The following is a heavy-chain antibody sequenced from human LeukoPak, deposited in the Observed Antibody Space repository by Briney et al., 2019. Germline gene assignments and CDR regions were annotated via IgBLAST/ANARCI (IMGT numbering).Heavy chain of an antibody. V-gene: IGHV5-10-1*01. J-gene: IGHJ6*02. Sequence: GESLRISCKGSGDSFTNSWIGWVRQMPGKGLEWMGRIHPDDSYSNYSPSLEGRVTISVEKSITTAYLQWSSLRASDTATYYCARLALGMTRAGKYFYNGVDVWGQGTTVTVSS. CDR1: GDSFTNSW. CDR2: IHPDDSYS. CDR3: ARLALGMTRAGKYFYNGVDV. D-gene: IGHD1-1*01.